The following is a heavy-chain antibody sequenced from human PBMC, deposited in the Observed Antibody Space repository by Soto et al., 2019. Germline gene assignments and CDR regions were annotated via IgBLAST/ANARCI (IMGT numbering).Heavy chain of an antibody. J-gene: IGHJ4*02. CDR2: ISGSGGST. V-gene: IGHV3-23*01. Sequence: PGGSLRLSCAASGLIFSSYAMNWVRQAPGKGLEWVSAISGSGGSTYYADSVKGRFTISRDNSKNTLYLQVNSLRAEDTAVYFCAKDRGAWDRLFDYWGQGALVTVSS. CDR3: AKDRGAWDRLFDY. CDR1: GLIFSSYA. D-gene: IGHD3-9*01.